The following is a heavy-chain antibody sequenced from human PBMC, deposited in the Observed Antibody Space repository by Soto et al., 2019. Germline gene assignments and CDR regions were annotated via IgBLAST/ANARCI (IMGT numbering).Heavy chain of an antibody. CDR1: GYTLTELS. V-gene: IGHV1-24*01. Sequence: ASVKVSCKVSGYTLTELSMHWVRQAPGKGLEWMGGFDPEDGETIYAQKFQGRVTMTEDTSTDTAYMELSSLRSEDTAVYYCATDPADYYDSSGYFGYWGQGTLVTVSS. J-gene: IGHJ4*02. D-gene: IGHD3-22*01. CDR2: FDPEDGET. CDR3: ATDPADYYDSSGYFGY.